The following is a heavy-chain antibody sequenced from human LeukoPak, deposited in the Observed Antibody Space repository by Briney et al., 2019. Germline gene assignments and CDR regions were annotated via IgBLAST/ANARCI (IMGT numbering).Heavy chain of an antibody. D-gene: IGHD2-8*01. J-gene: IGHJ4*02. CDR3: ARGYCTNGVCYEIDY. CDR1: GYTFTGYY. Sequence: ASVKVSCKASGYTFTGYYMHWVRQAPGQGLEWMGWINPNSGGTNYAQKFQGRVTMTRDTSISTAYMELSRLRSDDTAVYYCARGYCTNGVCYEIDYWGQGTLVTVSS. CDR2: INPNSGGT. V-gene: IGHV1-2*02.